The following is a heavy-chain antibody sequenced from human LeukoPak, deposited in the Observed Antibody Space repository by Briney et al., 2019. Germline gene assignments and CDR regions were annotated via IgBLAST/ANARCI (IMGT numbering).Heavy chain of an antibody. Sequence: SGGSLRLSCAASGFTFDDYGMSWVRQAPGKGLEWVSGINWNGGSTGYADSVKGRFTISRDNAKNSLYLQMNSLRAEDTALYYCARGRHTFIAVDYFDYWGQGTLVTVPS. J-gene: IGHJ4*02. D-gene: IGHD6-19*01. V-gene: IGHV3-20*04. CDR1: GFTFDDYG. CDR3: ARGRHTFIAVDYFDY. CDR2: INWNGGST.